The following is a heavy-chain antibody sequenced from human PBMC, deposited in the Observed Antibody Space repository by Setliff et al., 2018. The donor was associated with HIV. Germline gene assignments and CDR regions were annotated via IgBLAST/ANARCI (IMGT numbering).Heavy chain of an antibody. CDR2: IYYSGST. CDR1: GGSISSSSYY. D-gene: IGHD5-12*01. V-gene: IGHV4-39*01. J-gene: IGHJ6*03. CDR3: ARHRFAVEMATITVDYYYYYMDV. Sequence: SETLSLTCTVSGGSISSSSYYWGWIRQPPGKGLEWIGSIYYSGSTYYSPSLKSRVTISVDTSKNQFSLKLSSVTAADTAVYYCARHRFAVEMATITVDYYYYYMDVWGKGTTVTVSS.